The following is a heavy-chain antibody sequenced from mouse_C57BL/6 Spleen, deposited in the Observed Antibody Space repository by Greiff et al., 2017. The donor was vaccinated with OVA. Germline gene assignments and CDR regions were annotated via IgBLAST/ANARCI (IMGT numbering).Heavy chain of an antibody. CDR1: GYTFTSYG. V-gene: IGHV1-81*01. CDR3: ARKGYDYDARGDYFDY. D-gene: IGHD2-4*01. CDR2: IYPRSGNT. Sequence: QVQLQQSGAELARPGASVKLSCKASGYTFTSYGISWVKQRTEQGLEWIGEIYPRSGNTYYNEKFKGKATLTADKSSSTAYMELRSLTSEDSAVYFCARKGYDYDARGDYFDYWGQGTTLTVSS. J-gene: IGHJ2*01.